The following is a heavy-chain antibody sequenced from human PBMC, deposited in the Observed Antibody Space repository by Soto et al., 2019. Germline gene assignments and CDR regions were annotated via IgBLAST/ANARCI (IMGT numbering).Heavy chain of an antibody. CDR3: ARDLLSDYPRPFTFDI. V-gene: IGHV3-11*01. Sequence: PGGSLRLSCAASGFTFSDYYMSWIRQAPGKGLEWVSYISSSGSTIYYADSVKGRFTIPRDNAKNSLYLQMNSLRAEDTAVYYCARDLLSDYPRPFTFDIWGQGTMVTVSS. CDR1: GFTFSDYY. CDR2: ISSSGSTI. D-gene: IGHD4-17*01. J-gene: IGHJ3*02.